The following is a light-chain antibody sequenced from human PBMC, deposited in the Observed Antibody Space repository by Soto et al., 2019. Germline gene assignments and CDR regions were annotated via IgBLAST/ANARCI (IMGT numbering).Light chain of an antibody. CDR3: QQYAGWPLT. CDR1: QSIGTN. Sequence: EVVMTQSPATVSVSPGERTSLSCRASQSIGTNLGWYQQKPGQAPRLLISKTSTRATGVPARFSGSGSATEFTLTISSLQSEDIAVYYCQQYAGWPLTFGGGTKVDIK. V-gene: IGKV3-15*01. J-gene: IGKJ4*01. CDR2: KTS.